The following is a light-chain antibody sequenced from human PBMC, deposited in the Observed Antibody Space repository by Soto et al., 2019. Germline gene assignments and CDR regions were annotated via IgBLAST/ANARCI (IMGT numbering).Light chain of an antibody. CDR1: NSDVGGYNY. J-gene: IGLJ1*01. V-gene: IGLV2-14*01. CDR2: DVS. CDR3: SSFTSISTHV. Sequence: QSALTQPASVSGSPGQSITISCTGTNSDVGGYNYVSWYQQHPGKAPKLMIYDVSDRPSGVSNRFSGSKSGNTASLTISGLLAEDEADYYCSSFTSISTHVFGTGTQLTVL.